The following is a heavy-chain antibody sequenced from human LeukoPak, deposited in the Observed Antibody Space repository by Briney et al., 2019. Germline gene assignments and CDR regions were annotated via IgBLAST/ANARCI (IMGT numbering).Heavy chain of an antibody. J-gene: IGHJ4*02. CDR2: ISISGSKT. CDR3: ANEIRPNDY. Sequence: GGSLRLSCATSEFDFSSHAMTWVRQAPGKGLEWVSAISISGSKTYYADSVKGRFTISRDNSKNTLYLQMNSLRAEDTAVYYCANEIRPNDYWGQGTQVTVSS. CDR1: EFDFSSHA. D-gene: IGHD4-17*01. V-gene: IGHV3-23*01.